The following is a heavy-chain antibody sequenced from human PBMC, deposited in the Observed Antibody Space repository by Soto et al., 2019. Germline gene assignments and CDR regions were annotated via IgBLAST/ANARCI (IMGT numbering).Heavy chain of an antibody. CDR1: GYIFVNYG. Sequence: QVQLVQSGDEVRKPGSSVKVSCKASGYIFVNYGIAWVRQAPGQGLEWMGWISPYSGNTHYASKVQGRLTMTTATXXSTAHMALGSLTSADPAVYYCAMVDNYVTPTPQDVCGQGTTVTFSS. J-gene: IGHJ6*02. V-gene: IGHV1-18*01. CDR2: ISPYSGNT. D-gene: IGHD3-16*01. CDR3: AMVDNYVTPTPQDV.